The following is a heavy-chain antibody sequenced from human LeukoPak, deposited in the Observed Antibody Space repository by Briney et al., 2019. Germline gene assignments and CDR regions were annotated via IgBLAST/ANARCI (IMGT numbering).Heavy chain of an antibody. Sequence: GASVKVSCKASGYTFTSYGISWVRQAPGQGLEWMGIINPSGGSTSYAQKFQGRVTMTRDMSTGTVYMELSSLRSEDTAVYYCARGTMNLDYWGQGILVTVSP. V-gene: IGHV1-46*01. J-gene: IGHJ4*02. CDR2: INPSGGST. CDR3: ARGTMNLDY. CDR1: GYTFTSYG. D-gene: IGHD1-1*01.